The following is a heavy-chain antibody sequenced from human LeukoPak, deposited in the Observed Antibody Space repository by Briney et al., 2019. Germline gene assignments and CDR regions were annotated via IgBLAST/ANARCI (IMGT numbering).Heavy chain of an antibody. D-gene: IGHD2-15*01. J-gene: IGHJ6*02. Sequence: SETLSLTCAVYGGSFSGYYWSWIRQPPGKGLEWIGEINHSGSTNYNTSLKSRVTISVDPSKNQFSLKLSSVTAADTAVYYCARGVVVVAATPYYYYGMDVWGQGTTVTVSS. V-gene: IGHV4-34*01. CDR3: ARGVVVVAATPYYYYGMDV. CDR2: INHSGST. CDR1: GGSFSGYY.